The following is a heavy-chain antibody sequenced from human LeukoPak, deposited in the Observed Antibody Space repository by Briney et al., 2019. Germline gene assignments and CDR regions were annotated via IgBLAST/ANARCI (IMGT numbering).Heavy chain of an antibody. V-gene: IGHV4-39*01. CDR2: IYYSGST. CDR3: ARGFDILTGYYTAPFDY. D-gene: IGHD3-9*01. J-gene: IGHJ4*02. Sequence: SETLSLTCTVSGGSISSSSYYWGWIRQPPGKGLEWTGSIYYSGSTYYNPSLKSRVTISVDTSKNQFSLKLSSVPAADTAVYYCARGFDILTGYYTAPFDYWGQGTLVTVSS. CDR1: GGSISSSSYY.